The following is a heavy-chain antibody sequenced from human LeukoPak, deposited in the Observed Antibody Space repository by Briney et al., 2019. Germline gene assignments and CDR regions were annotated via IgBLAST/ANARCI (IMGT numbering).Heavy chain of an antibody. V-gene: IGHV3-53*01. CDR1: RFTVSSNY. CDR3: ARTHPTGYFDY. D-gene: IGHD1-14*01. J-gene: IGHJ4*02. Sequence: PGGSRRLSCAASRFTVSSNYMSWVRQAPGKGLEWVSVIHDGGSTYYADSVKGRFTISRDNSKNTVYLQMNSLRAGDTAVYYCARTHPTGYFDYWGQGTLVTVSS. CDR2: IHDGGST.